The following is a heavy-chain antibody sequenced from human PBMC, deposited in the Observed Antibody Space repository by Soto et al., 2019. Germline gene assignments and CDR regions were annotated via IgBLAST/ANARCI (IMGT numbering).Heavy chain of an antibody. Sequence: PGESLKISCKGSGYSFTSYWIGWVRQMPGKGLEWMGIIYPGDSDTRYSPSFQGQVTISADKSISTAYLQWSSLKASDTAMYYCARHAVMDYDFWSGYYSRYGMDVWGQGTTVTVSS. D-gene: IGHD3-3*01. J-gene: IGHJ6*02. CDR3: ARHAVMDYDFWSGYYSRYGMDV. CDR2: IYPGDSDT. CDR1: GYSFTSYW. V-gene: IGHV5-51*01.